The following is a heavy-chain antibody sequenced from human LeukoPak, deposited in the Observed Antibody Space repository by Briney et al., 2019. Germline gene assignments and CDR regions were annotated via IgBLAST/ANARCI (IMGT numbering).Heavy chain of an antibody. Sequence: GGSLRLSCAASGFTFSSYSMNWVRQAPGKGLEWVSYISSSSSTIYYADSVKGRFTISRDNAKNSLYLQMNSLRAEDTAVNYCAREEDRYYDSSGYWGAFDIWGQGTMVTVSS. J-gene: IGHJ3*02. CDR2: ISSSSSTI. V-gene: IGHV3-48*01. CDR1: GFTFSSYS. CDR3: AREEDRYYDSSGYWGAFDI. D-gene: IGHD3-22*01.